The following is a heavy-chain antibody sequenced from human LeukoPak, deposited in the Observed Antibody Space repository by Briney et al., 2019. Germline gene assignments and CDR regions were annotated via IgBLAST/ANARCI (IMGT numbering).Heavy chain of an antibody. CDR3: ARDQGDCSGGSCYTAVDY. CDR2: IXXSGIT. J-gene: IGHJ4*02. V-gene: IGHV4-4*07. D-gene: IGHD2-15*01. Sequence: RIXXSGITNYNPSLKSRVTMSVDPSKNQFSLKLSSVTAADTAVYYCARDQGDCSGGSCYTAVDYWGQGTLVTVSS.